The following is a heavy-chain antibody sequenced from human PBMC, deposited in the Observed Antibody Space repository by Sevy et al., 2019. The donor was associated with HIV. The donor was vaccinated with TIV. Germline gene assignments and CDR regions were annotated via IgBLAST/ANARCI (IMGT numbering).Heavy chain of an antibody. Sequence: GGSLRLSCAASGFTFSTYWMTWVRQAPGKGLEWVANIKQDGTDTNYVDSVRGRFTISRDNGRNLLYLHMNSLRAEDTAVYFCARARADWACFHYSSWGRGVLVTVSS. J-gene: IGHJ4*02. CDR1: GFTFSTYW. CDR3: ARARADWACFHYSS. V-gene: IGHV3-7*01. CDR2: IKQDGTDT. D-gene: IGHD3-10*01.